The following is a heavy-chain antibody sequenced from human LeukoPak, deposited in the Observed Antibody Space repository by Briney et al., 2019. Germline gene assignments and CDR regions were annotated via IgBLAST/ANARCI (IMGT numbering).Heavy chain of an antibody. CDR2: ISYDGSNK. CDR3: AKDLGVGCSSTSCYSGHYYGMDV. J-gene: IGHJ6*02. CDR1: GFTFSSYG. V-gene: IGHV3-30*18. D-gene: IGHD2-2*01. Sequence: GGSLRLSCAASGFTFSSYGMHWVCQAPGKGLEWVAVISYDGSNKYYADSVKGRFTISRDNSKNTLYLQMNSLRAEDTAVYYCAKDLGVGCSSTSCYSGHYYGMDVWGQGTTVTVSS.